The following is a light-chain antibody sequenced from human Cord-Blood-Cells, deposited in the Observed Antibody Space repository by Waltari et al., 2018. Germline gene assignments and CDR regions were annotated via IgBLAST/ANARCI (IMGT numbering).Light chain of an antibody. CDR1: SSDVGSYNL. Sequence: QSALTQPASVSGSPGQSITLSCTGTSSDVGSYNLVSWYQQHPGKAPKLMLYEGSKRPSGVANRFSGAKSGNTASLTISALQAEDEADYYCCSYAGSSTPWVFGGGTKLTVL. CDR2: EGS. CDR3: CSYAGSSTPWV. J-gene: IGLJ3*02. V-gene: IGLV2-23*01.